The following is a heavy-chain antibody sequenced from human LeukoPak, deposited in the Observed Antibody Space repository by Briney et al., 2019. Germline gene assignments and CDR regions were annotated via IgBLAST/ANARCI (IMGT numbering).Heavy chain of an antibody. CDR1: GYTFTGYY. D-gene: IGHD3-22*01. V-gene: IGHV1-2*02. J-gene: IGHJ4*02. CDR3: ARGTYYDSSAYSGVRLFDY. Sequence: ASVKLSCKASGYTFTGYYMHWVRVAPGQGLEWMGWINPNTGGTNYAQKFQGRVTMTSDTSISTAYMELSRLRSDDTAVYYCARGTYYDSSAYSGVRLFDYWGQGTLVTVSS. CDR2: INPNTGGT.